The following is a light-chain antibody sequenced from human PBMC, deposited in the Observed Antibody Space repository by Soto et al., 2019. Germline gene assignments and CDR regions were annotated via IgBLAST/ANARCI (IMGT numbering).Light chain of an antibody. V-gene: IGLV2-8*01. CDR1: SSDVGGYNY. Sequence: QSALTQPPSASGSPGQSVTISCTGTSSDVGGYNYVSWYQQHPGKAPKLMIYEVSKRPSGVPDRFFGSKSGNTASLTVSGLQAEDEADYYCSSYAGSNNVLFGGGTKLTVL. CDR2: EVS. CDR3: SSYAGSNNVL. J-gene: IGLJ2*01.